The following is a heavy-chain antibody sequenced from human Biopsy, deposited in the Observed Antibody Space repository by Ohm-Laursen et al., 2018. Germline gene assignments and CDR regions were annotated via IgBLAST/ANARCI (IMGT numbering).Heavy chain of an antibody. CDR3: AKDQGYYYDRSVYYYFDY. Sequence: SLRLSCSASGFHFSDYYMSWVRQAPGKGLEWVSAITSSGDTTYYSDSVKGRFTISRDSSKNTLHLQMNSLRAEDTAAYYCAKDQGYYYDRSVYYYFDYWGQGTLVTVSS. J-gene: IGHJ4*02. D-gene: IGHD3-22*01. CDR2: ITSSGDTT. V-gene: IGHV3-23*01. CDR1: GFHFSDYY.